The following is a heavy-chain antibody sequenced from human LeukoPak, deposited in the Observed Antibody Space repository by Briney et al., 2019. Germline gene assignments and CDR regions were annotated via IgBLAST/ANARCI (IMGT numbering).Heavy chain of an antibody. CDR1: GFTFSDYY. CDR3: ARDGGLTMIETGDAFDI. CDR2: ISSSSSYT. V-gene: IGHV3-11*06. D-gene: IGHD3-22*01. J-gene: IGHJ3*02. Sequence: KPGGSLRLSCAASGFTFSDYYMSWIRQAPGKGLEWVSYISSSSSYTDYADSVKGRFTISRDNSKNTLYLQMNSLRAEDTAVYYCARDGGLTMIETGDAFDIWGQGTMVTVSS.